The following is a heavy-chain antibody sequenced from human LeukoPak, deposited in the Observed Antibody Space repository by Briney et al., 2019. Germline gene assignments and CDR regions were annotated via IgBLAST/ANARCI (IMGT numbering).Heavy chain of an antibody. Sequence: QSGGSLRLSCAASGFTFISYAMSWVRQAPGKGLEWVSAIRGSGDRTHYADSVKGRFTISRDNSKNTLYLQMNSLRAEDTAIYYCARDLRIVSGSYLDYWGQGTLVTVSS. V-gene: IGHV3-23*01. J-gene: IGHJ4*02. D-gene: IGHD1-26*01. CDR2: IRGSGDRT. CDR3: ARDLRIVSGSYLDY. CDR1: GFTFISYA.